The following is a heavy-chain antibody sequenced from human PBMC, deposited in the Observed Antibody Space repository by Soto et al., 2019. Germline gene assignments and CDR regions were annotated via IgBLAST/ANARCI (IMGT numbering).Heavy chain of an antibody. CDR1: GGTFSSYA. CDR3: ARDLGGWPDY. V-gene: IGHV1-3*01. CDR2: INAGYGTA. J-gene: IGHJ4*02. D-gene: IGHD2-15*01. Sequence: ASVKVSFKASGGTFSSYAISWVRQAPGQRLEWMGWINAGYGTAKYAQKFQGRVTITRDTSASTAYMELSSLRSEDTAVYYCARDLGGWPDYWGQGTLVTVSS.